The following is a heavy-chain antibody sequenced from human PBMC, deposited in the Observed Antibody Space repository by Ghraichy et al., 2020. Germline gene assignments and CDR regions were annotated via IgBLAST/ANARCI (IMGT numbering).Heavy chain of an antibody. J-gene: IGHJ3*02. CDR2: IDKSGTYT. Sequence: GESLNISCESSGFRFSDFYMSWIRHTPGKGLEWISYIDKSGTYTNYADSMKGRFTISRDNAKNSLFLQMNGLRAEDTAVYYCSSGDTFDIWGQGTMVAVSS. V-gene: IGHV3-11*03. D-gene: IGHD3-10*01. CDR1: GFRFSDFY. CDR3: SSGDTFDI.